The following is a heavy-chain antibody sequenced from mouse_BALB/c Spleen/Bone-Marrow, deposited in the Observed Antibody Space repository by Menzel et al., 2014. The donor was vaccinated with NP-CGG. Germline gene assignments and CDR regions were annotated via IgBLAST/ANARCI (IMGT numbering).Heavy chain of an antibody. J-gene: IGHJ4*01. D-gene: IGHD1-1*01. V-gene: IGHV2-6-4*01. CDR3: TRFITTGAVDY. CDR2: IWGGGST. CDR1: GFSLSRYS. Sequence: VQGVESGPGQVAPSQSLSITCTVSGFSLSRYSVHWVRQPPGKGLEWLGVIWGGGSTDYNLGLKSRLSISKDNSKSQVFLKMNSLQTDDTAMYYCTRFITTGAVDYWGHGTSVTVSS.